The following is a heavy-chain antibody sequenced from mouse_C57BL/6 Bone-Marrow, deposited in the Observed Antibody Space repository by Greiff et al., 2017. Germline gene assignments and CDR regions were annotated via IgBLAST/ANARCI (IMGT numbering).Heavy chain of an antibody. CDR2: INPYNGGT. CDR3: ARDRGYVLFDY. D-gene: IGHD2-2*01. V-gene: IGHV1-19*01. J-gene: IGHJ2*01. CDR1: GYTFTDYY. Sequence: EVQLQQSGPVLVKPGASVKMSCKASGYTFTDYYMNWVKQSHGKSLEWIGVINPYNGGTSYNQKFKGKATLTVDKSSSTAYMELNSLTSEDSAVXYCARDRGYVLFDYWGQGTTLTVSS.